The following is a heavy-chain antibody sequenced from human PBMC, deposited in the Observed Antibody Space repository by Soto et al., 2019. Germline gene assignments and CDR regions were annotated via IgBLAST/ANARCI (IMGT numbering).Heavy chain of an antibody. CDR3: ARPLLTTYGMGV. Sequence: EVQLVESGGGLVKPGGSLRLSCAASGFTFSSYSMNWVRQAPGKGLEWVSSISSSSSYIYYADSVKGRFTISSDNAKTSLYLQMNSLRAEATAVYYCARPLLTTYGMGVWGQGTTVTVSS. D-gene: IGHD2-21*01. J-gene: IGHJ6*01. CDR2: ISSSSSYI. V-gene: IGHV3-21*01. CDR1: GFTFSSYS.